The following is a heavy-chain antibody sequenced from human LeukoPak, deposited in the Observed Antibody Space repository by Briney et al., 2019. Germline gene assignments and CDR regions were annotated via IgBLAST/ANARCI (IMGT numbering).Heavy chain of an antibody. CDR2: IYISGST. D-gene: IGHD4-17*01. J-gene: IGHJ4*02. CDR1: GGSISSGSYY. Sequence: SETLSLTCTVSGGSISSGSYYWSWIRQPAGKGLEWIGRIYISGSTNYNPSLKSRATISVDTSKNQFSLKLSSVTAADTAVYYCARASLWRTTVTTFDYWGQGTLVTVSS. CDR3: ARASLWRTTVTTFDY. V-gene: IGHV4-61*02.